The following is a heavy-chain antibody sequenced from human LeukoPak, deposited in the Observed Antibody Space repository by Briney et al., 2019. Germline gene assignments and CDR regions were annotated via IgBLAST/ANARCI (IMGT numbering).Heavy chain of an antibody. D-gene: IGHD6-13*01. V-gene: IGHV1-24*01. CDR2: FDPEDGET. J-gene: IGHJ4*02. CDR1: GYSLTEVS. CDR3: ATHREYSSSTRSGWHY. Sequence: GASVKVSCKVSGYSLTEVSMHWVRQAPGKGPEWMGGFDPEDGETIYAQKFQGRVTMTEDTSTDTAYMELSSLRSEDTAVYYCATHREYSSSTRSGWHYWGQGTLVTVSS.